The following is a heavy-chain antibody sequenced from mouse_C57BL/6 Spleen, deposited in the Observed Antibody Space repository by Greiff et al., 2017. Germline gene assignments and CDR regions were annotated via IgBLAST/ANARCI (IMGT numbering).Heavy chain of an antibody. J-gene: IGHJ1*03. CDR3: ARYGSSYWYFDV. V-gene: IGHV1-82*01. CDR2: IYPGDGDT. D-gene: IGHD1-1*01. Sequence: QVQLKQSGPELVKPGASVKISCKASGYAFSSSWMNWVKQRPGKGLEWIGRIYPGDGDTNYNGKFKGKATLTADKSSSTAYMQLSSLTSDDSAVYFCARYGSSYWYFDVWGTGTTVTVSS. CDR1: GYAFSSSW.